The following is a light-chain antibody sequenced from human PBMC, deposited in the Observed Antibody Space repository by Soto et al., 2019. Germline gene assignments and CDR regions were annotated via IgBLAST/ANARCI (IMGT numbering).Light chain of an antibody. CDR1: QSVSNNY. CDR3: HQRQSWPRT. Sequence: EIVLTQSPGTLSLSPGERAILSCRASQSVSNNYLAWYQQEPGQAPRLLIYGASNRATGIPDRFSGSGSGTDFTLIINRLEPEDFALYYCHQRQSWPRTFGQGTKVDIK. J-gene: IGKJ1*01. CDR2: GAS. V-gene: IGKV3-20*01.